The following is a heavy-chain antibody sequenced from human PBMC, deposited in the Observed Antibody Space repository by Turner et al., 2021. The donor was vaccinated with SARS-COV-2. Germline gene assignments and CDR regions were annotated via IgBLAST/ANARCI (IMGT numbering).Heavy chain of an antibody. CDR1: GFAFSNYR. CDR3: AREGQWLVRTFDI. CDR2: MSPDETNK. D-gene: IGHD6-19*01. J-gene: IGHJ3*02. V-gene: IGHV3-30-3*01. Sequence: QVQLMGSGGGVVQPGRSLRRSCAASGFAFSNYRIHWVRQAPGKGLEWVAAMSPDETNKYYADSVKGRFTISRDNSKNTLFLQMNSLRPEDTAVYYCAREGQWLVRTFDIWGQGTLVTVSS.